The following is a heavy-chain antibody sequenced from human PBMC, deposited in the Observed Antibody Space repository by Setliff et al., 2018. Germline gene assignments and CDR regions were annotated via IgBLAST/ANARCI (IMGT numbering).Heavy chain of an antibody. CDR1: GFTFSSYA. Sequence: GESLKISCAASGFTFSSYAMSWVRQAPGKGLEWVSAISGSGGSTYYADSVKGRFTISRDNSKNTLYLQMNSPRAEDTAVYYCAKSMVRGVIKGDAFDIWGQGTMVTVSS. V-gene: IGHV3-23*01. CDR3: AKSMVRGVIKGDAFDI. J-gene: IGHJ3*02. D-gene: IGHD3-10*01. CDR2: ISGSGGST.